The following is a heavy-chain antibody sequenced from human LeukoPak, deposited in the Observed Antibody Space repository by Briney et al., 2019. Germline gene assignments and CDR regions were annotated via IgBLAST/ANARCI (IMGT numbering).Heavy chain of an antibody. J-gene: IGHJ5*02. CDR1: GYTFTGYY. CDR3: ARGTFWFSHHDSALFDP. D-gene: IGHD3-10*01. V-gene: IGHV1-2*02. Sequence: ASVEVSCKASGYTFTGYYMHWVRQAPGQGLEWMGWINPNSGGTNYAQKFQGRVTMTRDTSISTAYVELSRLRSDDTAVYYCARGTFWFSHHDSALFDPWGQGTLVTVSS. CDR2: INPNSGGT.